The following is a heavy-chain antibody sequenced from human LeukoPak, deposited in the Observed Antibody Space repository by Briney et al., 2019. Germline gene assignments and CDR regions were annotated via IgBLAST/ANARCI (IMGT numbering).Heavy chain of an antibody. CDR3: AKGGGWVVVITFFDY. V-gene: IGHV3-23*01. J-gene: IGHJ4*02. Sequence: GGSLRLSCAASGFTFSSYAMSWVRQAPGKGLEWVSAISGSGGSTYYADSVKGRFAISRDNSKNTLYLQMNSLRAEDTAVYYCAKGGGWVVVITFFDYWGQGTLVTVSS. D-gene: IGHD3-22*01. CDR1: GFTFSSYA. CDR2: ISGSGGST.